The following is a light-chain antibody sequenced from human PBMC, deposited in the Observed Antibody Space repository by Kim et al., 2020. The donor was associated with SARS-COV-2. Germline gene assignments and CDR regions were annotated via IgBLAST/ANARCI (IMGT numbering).Light chain of an antibody. CDR2: EVS. V-gene: IGLV2-8*01. CDR1: SSDVGVYNY. CDR3: SSYAGSKGV. Sequence: QSVLTQPPSASGSSGQSVTISCTGTSSDVGVYNYVSWYQQHPGKAPKLIIYEVSKRPSGVPDRFSGSKSGNTASLTVSGLQAEDEADYYCSSYAGSKGVFGTGTKVTVL. J-gene: IGLJ1*01.